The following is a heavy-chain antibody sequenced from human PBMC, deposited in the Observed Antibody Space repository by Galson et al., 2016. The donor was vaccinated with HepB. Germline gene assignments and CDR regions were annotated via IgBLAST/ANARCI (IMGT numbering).Heavy chain of an antibody. V-gene: IGHV1-69*13. D-gene: IGHD2-21*02. CDR3: ARGSDVTCRGGDCTLDY. CDR1: GGIFSSYA. Sequence: SVKVSCKASGGIFSSYAMSWVRQAPGHGLEWMGGIIRMFGTVNYARKFQGRVTISADDSASTVYMELSSLRSEDTAVFYCARGSDVTCRGGDCTLDYWGQGTLVTVSS. CDR2: IIRMFGTV. J-gene: IGHJ4*02.